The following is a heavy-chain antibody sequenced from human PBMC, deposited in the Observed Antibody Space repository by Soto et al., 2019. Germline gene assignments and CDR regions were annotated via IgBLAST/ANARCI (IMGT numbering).Heavy chain of an antibody. CDR1: GDSISGGASF. CDR3: AKLSCTSSTCYFPGWFDP. D-gene: IGHD2-2*01. Sequence: SETLSLTCTVYGDSISGGASFWSWIRQPPGKGLEWIANVYYSGSSYCNPSLKSRLTISVDTTKNQFSLQLKSMTAADTAVYYCAKLSCTSSTCYFPGWFDPWGQGTLVTVSS. CDR2: VYYSGSS. J-gene: IGHJ5*02. V-gene: IGHV4-31*03.